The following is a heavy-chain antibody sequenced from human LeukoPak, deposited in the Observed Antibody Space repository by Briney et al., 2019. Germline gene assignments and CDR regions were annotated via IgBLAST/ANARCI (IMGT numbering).Heavy chain of an antibody. CDR2: IYPGDSDT. J-gene: IGHJ4*02. CDR3: VNSQHDYGGNAYAY. V-gene: IGHV5-51*01. D-gene: IGHD4-23*01. Sequence: GESLKISCKASGYSFNSYWNGWVRQLPGRGLEGMVIIYPGDSDTRYSPSFQGQVTISADKSISTAYLQWSSLKASDTAMYYCVNSQHDYGGNAYAYWGQGTLVTVSS. CDR1: GYSFNSYW.